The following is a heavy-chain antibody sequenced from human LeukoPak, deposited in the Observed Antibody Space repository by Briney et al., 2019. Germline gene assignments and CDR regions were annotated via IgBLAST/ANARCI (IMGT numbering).Heavy chain of an antibody. D-gene: IGHD6-19*01. J-gene: IGHJ4*02. CDR2: VSTSGGST. Sequence: GGSLRLSCAASGFTFSSYVMSWVRQAPGKGLERVSAVSTSGGSTCYADSVKGRFTISRDSSKNTLYLLMNSLRGEDTAVYYCAKEVSVTGSKRLDYWGQGTLVTVSS. CDR3: AKEVSVTGSKRLDY. CDR1: GFTFSSYV. V-gene: IGHV3-23*01.